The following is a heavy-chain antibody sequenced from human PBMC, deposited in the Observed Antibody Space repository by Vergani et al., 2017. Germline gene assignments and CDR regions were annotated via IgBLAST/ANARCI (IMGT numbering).Heavy chain of an antibody. CDR2: IYSGGST. CDR3: AREGTVTTGLEDY. CDR1: GFTVSSNY. D-gene: IGHD4-17*01. J-gene: IGHJ4*02. V-gene: IGHV3-53*01. Sequence: EVQLVESGGGLIQPGGSLRLSCAASGFTVSSNYMSWVRQAPGKGLEWVSVIYSGGSTYYADSVKGRFTIARDNSKNTLYLQMNSLRAEDTAVYYCAREGTVTTGLEDYWGQGTLVNVSS.